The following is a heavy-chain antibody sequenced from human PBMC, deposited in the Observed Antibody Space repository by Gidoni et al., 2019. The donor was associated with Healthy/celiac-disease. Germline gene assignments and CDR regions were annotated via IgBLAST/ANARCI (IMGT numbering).Heavy chain of an antibody. J-gene: IGHJ4*02. CDR1: VGTFSSYA. CDR2: IIPIFGTA. D-gene: IGHD3-3*01. Sequence: QVQLVQSGAEVKTPVSSVKVSCKASVGTFSSYAISWVRQAPGQGLEWMGGIIPIFGTANYAQKLQGRVTITADESTSTAYMELSSLRSEDTAVYYCARAPNTIFGVYYFDYWGQGTLVTVSS. CDR3: ARAPNTIFGVYYFDY. V-gene: IGHV1-69*01.